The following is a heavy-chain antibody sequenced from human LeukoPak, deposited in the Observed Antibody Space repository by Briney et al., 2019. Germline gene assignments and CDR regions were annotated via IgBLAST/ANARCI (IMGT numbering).Heavy chain of an antibody. J-gene: IGHJ3*02. CDR1: GYTLTELS. CDR2: INPNSGGT. Sequence: ASVKVSCKVSGYTLTELSMHWVRQAPGQGLEWMGWINPNSGGTNYAQKFQGRVTMTRDTSISTAYMELSRLRSDDTAVYYCAGGSPANAFDIWGQGTMVTVSS. CDR3: AGGSPANAFDI. D-gene: IGHD3-16*01. V-gene: IGHV1-2*02.